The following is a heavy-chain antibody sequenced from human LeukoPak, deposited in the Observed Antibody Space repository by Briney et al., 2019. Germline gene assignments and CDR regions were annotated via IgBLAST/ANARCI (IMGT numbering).Heavy chain of an antibody. CDR3: ARGRGWGTFDI. Sequence: PGGSLRLSCAAAGCTFSSCDMHWVRQGTGKGLEWVSAIGTAGDTYYPGSVKGRFTTSRENAKNSLYLQMNSLRVGDTAVYYCARGRGWGTFDIWGQGTMVTVSS. V-gene: IGHV3-13*04. CDR1: GCTFSSCD. CDR2: IGTAGDT. D-gene: IGHD3-10*01. J-gene: IGHJ3*02.